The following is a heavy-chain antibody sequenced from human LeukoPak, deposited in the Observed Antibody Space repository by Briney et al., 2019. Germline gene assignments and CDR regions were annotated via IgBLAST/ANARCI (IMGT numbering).Heavy chain of an antibody. CDR2: IGGSGGST. CDR1: GFTFSSYA. J-gene: IGHJ2*01. CDR3: AKDWGHCGGDCYPDWYFDL. Sequence: GGSLRLSCAASGFTFSSYAMSWVRQAPGKGLEWVSAIGGSGGSTYYADSVKGRFTISRDNSKNTLYLQMNSLRAEDTAVYYCAKDWGHCGGDCYPDWYFDLWGRGTLVTVSS. D-gene: IGHD2-21*02. V-gene: IGHV3-23*01.